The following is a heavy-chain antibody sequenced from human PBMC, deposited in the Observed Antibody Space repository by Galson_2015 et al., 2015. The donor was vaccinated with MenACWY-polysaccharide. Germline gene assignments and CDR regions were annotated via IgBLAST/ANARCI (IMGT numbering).Heavy chain of an antibody. CDR2: IKSDGSST. D-gene: IGHD6-19*01. CDR3: ASHIAVAF. Sequence: SLRLSCAASGFSFSTYWMHWVRQAPGKGLVWVSRIKSDGSSTSYADSVKGRFTISRDNAKNTLYLQMNSLRAEATGAYYCASHIAVAFWGQGSLVTVSS. V-gene: IGHV3-74*01. CDR1: GFSFSTYW. J-gene: IGHJ4*02.